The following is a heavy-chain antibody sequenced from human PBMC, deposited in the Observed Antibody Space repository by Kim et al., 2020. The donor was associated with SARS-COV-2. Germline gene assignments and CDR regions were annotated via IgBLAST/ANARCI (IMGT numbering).Heavy chain of an antibody. D-gene: IGHD2-15*01. V-gene: IGHV3-9*01. Sequence: GGSLRLSCAASGFTFDDYAMHWVRQAPGKGLEWVSGISWNSGSIGYADSVKGRFTISRDNAKNSLYLQMNSLRAEDTALYYCAKDNNDCSGGSCYPYYYYGMDVWGQGTTVTVSS. CDR1: GFTFDDYA. CDR3: AKDNNDCSGGSCYPYYYYGMDV. CDR2: ISWNSGSI. J-gene: IGHJ6*02.